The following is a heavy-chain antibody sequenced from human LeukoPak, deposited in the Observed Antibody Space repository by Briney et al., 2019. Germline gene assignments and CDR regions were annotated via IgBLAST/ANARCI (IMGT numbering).Heavy chain of an antibody. Sequence: GGSLRLSCAASGFTFDDYGMSWVRQAPGKGLEWVSGINWNGGSTGYADSVKGRFTISRDNAKNSLYLQMNSLGAEDTALYYCARAPTYYDFWSGYYEPRYYFDYWGQGTLVTVSS. D-gene: IGHD3-3*01. CDR1: GFTFDDYG. CDR3: ARAPTYYDFWSGYYEPRYYFDY. CDR2: INWNGGST. V-gene: IGHV3-20*04. J-gene: IGHJ4*02.